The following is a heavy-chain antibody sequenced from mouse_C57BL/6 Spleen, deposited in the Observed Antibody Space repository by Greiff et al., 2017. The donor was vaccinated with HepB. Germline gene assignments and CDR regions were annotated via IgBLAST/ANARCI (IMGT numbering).Heavy chain of an antibody. CDR2: IYYSGTI. V-gene: IGHV3-5*01. CDR1: GISITTGNYR. D-gene: IGHD1-1*01. J-gene: IGHJ3*01. Sequence: EVQLQESGPGLVKPSQTVFLTCTVTGISITTGNYRWSWIRQFPGNKLEWIGYIYYSGTITYKPSLTTRTTITRETPKNRFFQEMNSWTAEDAATYYCARDDYYGTPFAYWGQGTLVTVSA. CDR3: ARDDYYGTPFAY.